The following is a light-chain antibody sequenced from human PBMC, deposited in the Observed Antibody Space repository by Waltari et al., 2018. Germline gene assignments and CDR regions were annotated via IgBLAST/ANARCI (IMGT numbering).Light chain of an antibody. V-gene: IGLV2-8*01. J-gene: IGLJ3*02. CDR2: EVN. CDR3: SSYAGSNHLV. Sequence: QSALPQPPSASGSPGQSVPISCPGTSRDAGGYNYVSWYQPHPGKAPKLMVYEVNKRPSGVPDRFSGSKSGNTASLTVSGLQAEDESDYYCSSYAGSNHLVFGGGTKLTVL. CDR1: SRDAGGYNY.